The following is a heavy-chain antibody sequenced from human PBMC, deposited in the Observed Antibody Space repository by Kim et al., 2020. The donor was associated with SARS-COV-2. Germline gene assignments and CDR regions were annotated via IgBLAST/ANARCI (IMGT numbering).Heavy chain of an antibody. J-gene: IGHJ4*02. CDR3: ARADIDCSGGSSYSHDY. CDR2: IYSGGST. V-gene: IGHV3-53*01. CDR1: GFTVSSNY. D-gene: IGHD2-15*01. Sequence: GGSLRLSCAASGFTVSSNYMRWVRQAPGKGLEWVSVIYSGGSTNYEASVKGRFTISRENSKNTRYFQMNSLRAEDTAVYYCARADIDCSGGSSYSHDYWGQGTLGTVSS.